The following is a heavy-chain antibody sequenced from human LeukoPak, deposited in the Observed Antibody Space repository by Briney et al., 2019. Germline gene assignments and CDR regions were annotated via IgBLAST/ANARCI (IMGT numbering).Heavy chain of an antibody. J-gene: IGHJ4*02. CDR1: GFTFSSYA. Sequence: GGSLRLSCAASGFTFSSYAMSWVRQAPGKGLEWVSAISGSDGSTYYPDSVKGRFTISRDNSKNTLYLQMNSLRAEDTAVYYCAKGFSTTVTRPFFDYWGQGTLVTVSS. CDR2: ISGSDGST. D-gene: IGHD4-17*01. V-gene: IGHV3-23*01. CDR3: AKGFSTTVTRPFFDY.